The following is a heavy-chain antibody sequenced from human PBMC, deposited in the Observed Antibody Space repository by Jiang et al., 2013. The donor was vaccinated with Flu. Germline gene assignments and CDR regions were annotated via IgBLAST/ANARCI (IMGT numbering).Heavy chain of an antibody. CDR1: GYSFTNYG. J-gene: IGHJ4*02. Sequence: GAEVKKPGASVKVSCKASGYSFTNYGISWVRQAPGQGLEWMGGIIPIRDVANYAQKFQGRVTITADESTNTAYMELSSLRSEDTAVYYCARAIGGYSYGYIRDWGQGTLVTVSS. CDR3: ARAIGGYSYGYIRD. V-gene: IGHV1-69*10. D-gene: IGHD5-18*01. CDR2: IIPIRDVA.